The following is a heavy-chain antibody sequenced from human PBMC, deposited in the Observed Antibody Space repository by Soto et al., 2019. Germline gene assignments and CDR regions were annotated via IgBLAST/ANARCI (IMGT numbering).Heavy chain of an antibody. J-gene: IGHJ4*02. CDR2: IFPNDEK. Sequence: QVTLKESGPVLVKPTETPTLTCTVSGFSLSNPKMGVSWIRQPPGKALEWLAHIFPNDEKSYSPSLKSRLTNSKVPSKSQVVLIMTNMDPVDTATYFRARIRRDDYIWGSYRPLFYYWCQGTLVTVSS. D-gene: IGHD3-16*02. CDR3: ARIRRDDYIWGSYRPLFYY. V-gene: IGHV2-26*01. CDR1: GFSLSNPKMG.